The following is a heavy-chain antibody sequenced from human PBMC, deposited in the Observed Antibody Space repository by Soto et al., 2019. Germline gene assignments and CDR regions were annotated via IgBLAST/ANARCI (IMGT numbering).Heavy chain of an antibody. CDR1: GGSISSSY. J-gene: IGHJ6*02. Sequence: SETLSLTCTISGGSISSSYWSWIRQPPGKGLEWIGYIYYSGYTVYKPSLKSRVSISLDTSKNQFSLKLSYVTAADTAVYYCAREGDGVDVWGQGTTVTVSS. CDR3: AREGDGVDV. V-gene: IGHV4-59*01. CDR2: IYYSGYT.